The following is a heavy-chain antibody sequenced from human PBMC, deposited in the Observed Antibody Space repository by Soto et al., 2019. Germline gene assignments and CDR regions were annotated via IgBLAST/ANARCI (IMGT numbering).Heavy chain of an antibody. D-gene: IGHD2-21*01. CDR2: IYYGGSA. CDR1: GGSFSGYY. CDR3: ARVRGRIIRFDP. Sequence: PSETLSLTCAVYGGSFSGYYWSWIRQPPGKGLEWVGYIYYGGSASHNPSLKSRVTISVDTSKNQFSLKLSSVTAADTAVYYCARVRGRIIRFDPWGQGNLVTVSS. J-gene: IGHJ5*02. V-gene: IGHV4-59*08.